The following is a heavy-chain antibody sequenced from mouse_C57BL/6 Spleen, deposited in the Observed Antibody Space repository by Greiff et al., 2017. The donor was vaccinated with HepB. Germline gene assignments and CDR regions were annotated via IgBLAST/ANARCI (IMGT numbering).Heavy chain of an antibody. J-gene: IGHJ4*01. CDR1: GYTFTSYW. CDR3: ARKGYDYGAMDY. D-gene: IGHD2-4*01. Sequence: QVQLKQPGAELVRPGSSVKLSCKASGYTFTSYWMDWVKQRPGQGLEWIGNIYPSDSETHYNQKFKDKATLTVDKSSSTAYMQLSSLTSEDSAVYYCARKGYDYGAMDYWGQGTSVTVSS. V-gene: IGHV1-61*01. CDR2: IYPSDSET.